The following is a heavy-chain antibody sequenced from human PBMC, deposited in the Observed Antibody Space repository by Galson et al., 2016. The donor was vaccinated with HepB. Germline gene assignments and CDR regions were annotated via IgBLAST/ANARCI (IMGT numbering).Heavy chain of an antibody. D-gene: IGHD5-18*01. CDR3: ARVSSTGYGNYYSEH. V-gene: IGHV1-2*04. Sequence: SVKVSCKASGYTFTAYKIHWVRQAPGQGLEWMGWIDPNSGATNYAQNFQGFVTMTSDTSISTAYMELSSVKFDDTAVFYCARVSSTGYGNYYSEHWGQGTLLTVSS. CDR1: GYTFTAYK. J-gene: IGHJ4*02. CDR2: IDPNSGAT.